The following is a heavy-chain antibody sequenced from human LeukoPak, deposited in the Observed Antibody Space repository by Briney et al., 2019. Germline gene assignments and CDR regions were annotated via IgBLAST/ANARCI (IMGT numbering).Heavy chain of an antibody. D-gene: IGHD2-2*01. CDR2: IRYDGSNK. CDR3: AKDPTVPAATFDY. J-gene: IGHJ4*02. Sequence: GGSLRLSCAASRFTFSSYGMHWVRQAPGKGLEWVAFIRYDGSNKYYADSVKGRFTISRDNSKNTLYLQMNSLRAEDTAVYYCAKDPTVPAATFDYWGQGTLVTVSS. CDR1: RFTFSSYG. V-gene: IGHV3-30*02.